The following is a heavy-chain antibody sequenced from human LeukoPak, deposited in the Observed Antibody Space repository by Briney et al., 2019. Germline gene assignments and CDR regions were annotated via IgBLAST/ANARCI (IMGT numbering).Heavy chain of an antibody. J-gene: IGHJ2*01. CDR3: ARGSPSYAQWHFDL. CDR1: GYTITDYY. D-gene: IGHD2/OR15-2a*01. CDR2: IIPNTGGT. Sequence: ASVKVSCKASGYTITDYYLHWVRQAPGQGLEWMGWIIPNTGGTNYAQRFQDWVTMSSDTSISTAYMELSSLRSDDTAVYYCARGSPSYAQWHFDLWGRGTLVTVSS. V-gene: IGHV1-2*04.